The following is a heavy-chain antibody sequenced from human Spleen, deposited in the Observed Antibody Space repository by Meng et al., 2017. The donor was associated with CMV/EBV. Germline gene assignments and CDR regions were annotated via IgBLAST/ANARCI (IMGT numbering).Heavy chain of an antibody. J-gene: IGHJ4*02. CDR2: ISGSGGST. Sequence: GESLKISCTASGFPLRNAWMSWVRQAPGKGLEWVSAISGSGGSTYYADSVKGRFTISRDNSKNTLYLQMNSLRAEDTAVYYCANSHGGSYGGFDYWGQGTLVTVSS. D-gene: IGHD1-26*01. CDR1: GFPLRNAW. CDR3: ANSHGGSYGGFDY. V-gene: IGHV3-23*01.